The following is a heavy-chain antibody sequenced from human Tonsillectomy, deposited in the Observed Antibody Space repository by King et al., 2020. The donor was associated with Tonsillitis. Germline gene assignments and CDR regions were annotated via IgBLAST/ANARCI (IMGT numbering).Heavy chain of an antibody. CDR2: ITGDGSAT. J-gene: IGHJ4*02. D-gene: IGHD5-12*01. CDR1: GFTFRANT. Sequence: EVQLVESGGAVVPPGGSLRLSCAASGFTFRANTMHWIRQGPGKGLEWISLITGDGSATHYADSVRGRFTISRDNSKDALFLQMNSLTSDDTAFYYCAKDKFISGTSPDFWGQGTLVTVSS. CDR3: AKDKFISGTSPDF. V-gene: IGHV3-43*01.